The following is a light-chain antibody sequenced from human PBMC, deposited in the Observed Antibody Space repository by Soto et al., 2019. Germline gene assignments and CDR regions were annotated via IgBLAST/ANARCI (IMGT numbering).Light chain of an antibody. CDR1: QTVRSN. CDR3: HQYNGWPRT. CDR2: AAS. V-gene: IGKV3D-15*01. Sequence: RVMTQSPDTLSVSPGERATLSCRASQTVRSNLAWYQQKPGQAPRLLIYAASTRATGIPARFIGNGSGTEFTLTISSLQSEDFAVYYCHQYNGWPRTFGQGTKVDIK. J-gene: IGKJ1*01.